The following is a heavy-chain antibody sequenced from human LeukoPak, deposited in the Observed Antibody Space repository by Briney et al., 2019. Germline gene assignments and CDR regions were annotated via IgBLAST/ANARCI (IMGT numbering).Heavy chain of an antibody. J-gene: IGHJ4*02. CDR3: ARRVPYSSSSVYFDC. CDR1: GFTFSTYW. CDR2: INQDGSQK. V-gene: IGHV3-7*03. Sequence: GGSLRLSCEGSGFTFSTYWMDWVRQSPGKRLEWVASINQDGSQKDYVESVKGRFTISRDNARKSLYLQMNSLRAEDTALYYCARRVPYSSSSVYFDCWGQGTLVTVSS. D-gene: IGHD6-6*01.